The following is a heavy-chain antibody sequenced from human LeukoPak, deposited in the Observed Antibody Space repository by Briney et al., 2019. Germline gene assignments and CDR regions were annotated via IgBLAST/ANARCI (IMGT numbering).Heavy chain of an antibody. CDR1: GFTFSSCS. V-gene: IGHV3-48*01. CDR3: VTRGWADYYYYMDV. Sequence: GGSLRLSCAASGFTFSSCSMNWVRQAPGKGLEWVSYISISSSTIYYADSVKGRFTISRDNAKNSLYLQMNSLRAEDTAVYYCVTRGWADYYYYMDVWGKGTTVTVSS. CDR2: ISISSSTI. D-gene: IGHD6-19*01. J-gene: IGHJ6*03.